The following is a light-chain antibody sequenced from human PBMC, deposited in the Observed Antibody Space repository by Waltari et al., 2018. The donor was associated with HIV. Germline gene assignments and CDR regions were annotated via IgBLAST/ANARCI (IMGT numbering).Light chain of an antibody. CDR1: SSNIGKNK. J-gene: IGLJ1*01. CDR2: DNN. V-gene: IGLV1-51*01. Sequence: QSVLTQPPSVSAAPGQKVTISCSGSSSNIGKNKVTWYQQLPGTAPKLLIYDNNKRPSGIPDRFSASKSGTSATLGITGLQTGDEAEYYCGAWDTSLSAVVFGTGTKVTVL. CDR3: GAWDTSLSAVV.